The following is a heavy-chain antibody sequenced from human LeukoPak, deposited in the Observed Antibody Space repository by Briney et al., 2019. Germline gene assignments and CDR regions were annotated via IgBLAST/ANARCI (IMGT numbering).Heavy chain of an antibody. D-gene: IGHD2-2*01. V-gene: IGHV4-34*01. Sequence: SETLSLTCAVYGGSFSGYYWSWIRQPPGTGLEWIGEINHSGSTNYNPSLTSRVTISVDTSKNQFSLKLSSVTAADTAVYYCARGRGYCSSTSCYPLNYYYGMDVWGKGTTVTVSS. CDR2: INHSGST. CDR3: ARGRGYCSSTSCYPLNYYYGMDV. CDR1: GGSFSGYY. J-gene: IGHJ6*04.